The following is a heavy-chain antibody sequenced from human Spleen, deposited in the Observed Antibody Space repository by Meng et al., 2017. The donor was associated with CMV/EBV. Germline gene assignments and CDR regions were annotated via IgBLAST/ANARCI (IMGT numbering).Heavy chain of an antibody. CDR1: GKNVTTYW. V-gene: IGHV5-51*01. CDR2: IYPGDSDT. J-gene: IGHJ4*02. Sequence: SGKNVTTYWIGWVRQMPGKGLEWMGIIYPGDSDTRYSPSFQGQVTISADKSISTAYLQWSSLKASDTAIYYCARQELAYSSSWYLAYWGQGTLVTVSS. D-gene: IGHD6-13*01. CDR3: ARQELAYSSSWYLAY.